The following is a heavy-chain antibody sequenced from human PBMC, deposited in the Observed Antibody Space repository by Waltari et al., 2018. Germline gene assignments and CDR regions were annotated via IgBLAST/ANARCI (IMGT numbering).Heavy chain of an antibody. CDR1: GGSFSGYY. D-gene: IGHD1-7*01. J-gene: IGHJ4*02. CDR2: INHSGST. V-gene: IGHV4-34*01. Sequence: QVQLQQWGAGLLKPSETLSLTCAVYGGSFSGYYWSWIRQPPGKGLEWIGEINHSGSTNYNPSLKSRVTISVDTSKNQFSLKLSSVTAADTAVYYCARGPNWNYIRSAYYFDYWGQGTLVTVSS. CDR3: ARGPNWNYIRSAYYFDY.